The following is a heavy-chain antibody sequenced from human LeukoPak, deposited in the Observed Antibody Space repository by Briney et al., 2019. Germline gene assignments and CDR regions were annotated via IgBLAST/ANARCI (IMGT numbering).Heavy chain of an antibody. J-gene: IGHJ5*02. Sequence: PGGSLRLSCAASGGTFSSYEMNWVRQAPGKGLEWVSYISSSGSTIYYADSVKGRFTISRDNAKKSLYLQMNSLRAEDTAVYYCARALLRLNWFDPWGQGTLVTVSS. CDR3: ARALLRLNWFDP. V-gene: IGHV3-48*03. CDR2: ISSSGSTI. D-gene: IGHD2/OR15-2a*01. CDR1: GGTFSSYE.